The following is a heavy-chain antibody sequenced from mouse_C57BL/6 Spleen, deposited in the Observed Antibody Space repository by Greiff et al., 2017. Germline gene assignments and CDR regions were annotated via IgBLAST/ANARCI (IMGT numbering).Heavy chain of an antibody. Sequence: EVKVVESGGDLVKPGGSLKLSCAASGFTFSSYGMSWVRQTPDKRLEWVATISSGGSYTYYPDSVKGRFTISRDNAKNTLYLQMSSLKSEDTAMYYCARHGGLLQYYFDYWGQGTTLTVSS. D-gene: IGHD2-3*01. CDR3: ARHGGLLQYYFDY. CDR2: ISSGGSYT. V-gene: IGHV5-6*01. J-gene: IGHJ2*01. CDR1: GFTFSSYG.